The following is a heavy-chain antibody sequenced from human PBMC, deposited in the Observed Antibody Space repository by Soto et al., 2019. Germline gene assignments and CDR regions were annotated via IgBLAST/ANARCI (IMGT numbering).Heavy chain of an antibody. CDR3: ARHPSDFWFDP. J-gene: IGHJ5*02. V-gene: IGHV4-59*08. Sequence: SETLSLTCTFSGGSISSYYWSLIRQPPGKGLEWIGYIYYSGSTYYNPSLKSRVTVSVDTSKNQFSLKLSSVTAADTAVYYCARHPSDFWFDPWGQGTLVTVSS. D-gene: IGHD2-21*02. CDR1: GGSISSYY. CDR2: IYYSGST.